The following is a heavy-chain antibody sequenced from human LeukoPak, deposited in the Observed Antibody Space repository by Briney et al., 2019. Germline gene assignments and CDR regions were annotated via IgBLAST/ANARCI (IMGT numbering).Heavy chain of an antibody. Sequence: SVTVSCKAFGGTFSSYAISWVRQAPGQGLEWMGGIIPIFGTANYAQKFQGRVTITADESTSTAYMELSSLRSEDTAVYYCARAHARISGLGELSLYGWGQGTLVTVSS. J-gene: IGHJ4*02. CDR2: IIPIFGTA. V-gene: IGHV1-69*13. CDR1: GGTFSSYA. D-gene: IGHD3-16*02. CDR3: ARAHARISGLGELSLYG.